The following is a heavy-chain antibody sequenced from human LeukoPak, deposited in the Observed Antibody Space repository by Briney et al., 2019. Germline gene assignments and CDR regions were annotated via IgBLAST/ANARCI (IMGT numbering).Heavy chain of an antibody. J-gene: IGHJ4*02. CDR1: GYSISSGYY. Sequence: SETLSLTCTVSGYSISSGYYWGWIRQPPGKGLEWIGSIYHSGSTYYNPSLKSRVTISVDTSKNQFSLKLSSVTAADTAVYYCARGPVGTYYYDSSGYTIFDYWGQGTLVTVSS. D-gene: IGHD3-22*01. CDR2: IYHSGST. V-gene: IGHV4-38-2*02. CDR3: ARGPVGTYYYDSSGYTIFDY.